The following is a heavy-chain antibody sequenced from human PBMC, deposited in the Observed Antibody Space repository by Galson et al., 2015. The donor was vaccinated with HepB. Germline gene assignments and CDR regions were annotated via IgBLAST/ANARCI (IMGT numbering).Heavy chain of an antibody. D-gene: IGHD4/OR15-4a*01. CDR2: IYSGGST. CDR3: ARDRIDYAYAFDI. Sequence: SLRLSCAASGFTVSSNYMSWVRQAPGKGLEWVSVIYSGGSTYYADSVKGRFTISRDNSKNTLYLQMNSLRAEDTAVYYCARDRIDYAYAFDIWGQGTMVTVSS. V-gene: IGHV3-53*01. CDR1: GFTVSSNY. J-gene: IGHJ3*02.